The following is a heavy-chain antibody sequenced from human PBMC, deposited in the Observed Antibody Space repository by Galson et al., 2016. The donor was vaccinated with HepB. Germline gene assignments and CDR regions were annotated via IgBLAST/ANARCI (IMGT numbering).Heavy chain of an antibody. CDR3: SHRVRGPADY. Sequence: SETLSLTFTVSGGSVNSYYWGWIRQPPGEGLEWIGNIYNSGSTYYSPSLKSRLTITKDTSKNQVVLTMTNMDPVDTGTYYCSHRVRGPADYWGHGTLVTVSS. CDR1: GGSVNSYY. D-gene: IGHD2-21*01. V-gene: IGHV4-59*02. CDR2: IYNSGST. J-gene: IGHJ4*01.